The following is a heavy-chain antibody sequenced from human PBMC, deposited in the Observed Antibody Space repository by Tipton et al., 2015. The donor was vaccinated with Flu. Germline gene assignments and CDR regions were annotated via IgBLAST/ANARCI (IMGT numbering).Heavy chain of an antibody. D-gene: IGHD1-26*01. Sequence: GLVKPSETLSLTCAVYGGSFSGYYWSWIRQPPGKGLEWIGEINHSGSTNYNPSLKSRVTISVDTSKNQFSLKLSSVTAADTAVYYCARVCLSYPYGMDVWGQGTTVTVSS. CDR1: GGSFSGYY. J-gene: IGHJ6*02. CDR2: INHSGST. CDR3: ARVCLSYPYGMDV. V-gene: IGHV4-34*01.